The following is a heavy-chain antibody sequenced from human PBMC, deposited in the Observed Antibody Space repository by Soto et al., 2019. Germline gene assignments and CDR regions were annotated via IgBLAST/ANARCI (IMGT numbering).Heavy chain of an antibody. Sequence: ASVKVSCKASGYTFTTYGIHWLRQAPGQGLEYMGWISGYNGNTKYPQRFQGRVTMTADTSRSTAYLELRSLRSEDTAVYHCARGAHGSGYAVYWGQGTLVTVSS. V-gene: IGHV1-18*01. CDR1: GYTFTTYG. CDR3: ARGAHGSGYAVY. J-gene: IGHJ4*02. CDR2: ISGYNGNT. D-gene: IGHD3-3*01.